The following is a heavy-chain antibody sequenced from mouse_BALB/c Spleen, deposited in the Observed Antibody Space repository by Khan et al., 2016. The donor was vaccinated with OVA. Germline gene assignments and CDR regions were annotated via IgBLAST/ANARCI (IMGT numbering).Heavy chain of an antibody. Sequence: EVQLQQSGPVLARPGASVKMSCKASGYSFTSYLMHWVIQRPGQGLEWIGAIYPGISDTRYNQKFTVKATLTAVKSASTAYMELSSLTNEDSAVYFCTRSYDSNYFDYWGQGTTLTVSS. CDR1: GYSFTSYL. V-gene: IGHV1-5*01. D-gene: IGHD2-4*01. J-gene: IGHJ2*01. CDR3: TRSYDSNYFDY. CDR2: IYPGISDT.